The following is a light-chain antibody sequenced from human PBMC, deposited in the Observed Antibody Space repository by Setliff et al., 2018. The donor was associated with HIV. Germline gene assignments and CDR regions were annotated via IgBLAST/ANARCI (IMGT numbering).Light chain of an antibody. Sequence: LTQPASVSGSPGQSITISCTGISSDVGGYYSVSWYQQHPGKAPKLMIYDVINRPSGVTNRFSGSRSGNTASLTISGLQVEDEADYYCSSYTTSSTLYVFGPGTKVTVL. CDR2: DVI. J-gene: IGLJ1*01. V-gene: IGLV2-14*03. CDR3: SSYTTSSTLYV. CDR1: SSDVGGYYS.